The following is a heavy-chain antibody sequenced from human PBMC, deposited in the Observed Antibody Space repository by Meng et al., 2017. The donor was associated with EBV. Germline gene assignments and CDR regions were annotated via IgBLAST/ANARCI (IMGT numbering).Heavy chain of an antibody. CDR2: INTYSGKA. CDR3: ARGVEENGSHYPFDS. D-gene: IGHD1-1*01. J-gene: IGHJ4*02. Sequence: QWHLVQSGSEWNRPGASVKVSCNASGYTFRNYAINWMRQVPVQGLEWMGWINTYSGKATFAQGFTGRFVFSLDTPVTTAHLQISGLKTEDSAVYYCARGVEENGSHYPFDSWGQGTLVTVSS. V-gene: IGHV7-4-1*02. CDR1: GYTFRNYA.